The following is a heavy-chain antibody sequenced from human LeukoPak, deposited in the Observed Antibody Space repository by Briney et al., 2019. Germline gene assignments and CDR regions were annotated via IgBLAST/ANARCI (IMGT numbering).Heavy chain of an antibody. V-gene: IGHV1-69*05. CDR1: GGTFSSYA. CDR3: ARGFLEWSYNWFDP. Sequence: GASVKVSCKASGGTFSSYAISWERQAPGQGLEWMGGIIPIFGTANYAQKFQGRVTITTDESTSTAYMELSSLRSEDTAVYYCARGFLEWSYNWFDPWGQGTLVTVSS. J-gene: IGHJ5*02. D-gene: IGHD3-3*01. CDR2: IIPIFGTA.